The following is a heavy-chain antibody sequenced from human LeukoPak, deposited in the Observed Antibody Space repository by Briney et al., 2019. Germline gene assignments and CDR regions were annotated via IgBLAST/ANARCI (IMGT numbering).Heavy chain of an antibody. CDR3: ARQVVAATFDY. Sequence: GRSLRLSCAASGFTFSRYEMNWVRQAPGEGLEWVSYINSGTTIYYADSVKGRFTISRDNAKTSVYMQMNSLRAEDTAVYYCARQVVAATFDYWGQGTLVTVSS. CDR2: INSGTTI. CDR1: GFTFSRYE. J-gene: IGHJ4*02. D-gene: IGHD2-15*01. V-gene: IGHV3-48*03.